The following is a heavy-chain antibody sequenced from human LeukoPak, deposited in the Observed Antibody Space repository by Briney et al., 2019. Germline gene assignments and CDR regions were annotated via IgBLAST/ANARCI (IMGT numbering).Heavy chain of an antibody. CDR2: IYHSGST. CDR3: ARGVSSGYYFDY. V-gene: IGHV4-30-2*01. J-gene: IGHJ4*02. Sequence: SQTLSLTCAVSGGSISSGGYSWSWIRQPPGTGLEWIGYIYHSGSTYYNPSLKSRVTISVDRSKNQFSLKLSSVTAADTAVYYCARGVSSGYYFDYWGQGTLVTVSS. D-gene: IGHD3-22*01. CDR1: GGSISSGGYS.